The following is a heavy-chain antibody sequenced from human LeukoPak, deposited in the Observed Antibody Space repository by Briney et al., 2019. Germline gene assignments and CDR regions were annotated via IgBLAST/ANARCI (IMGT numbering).Heavy chain of an antibody. Sequence: SETLSLTCTVSGGSISSYLWSWIRQPPGKGLEWIGYIYYSGSTNYNPSLKSRVTISVDKSKNQFSLKLSSVTAADTAVYYCARSIAAAGKGLWFDPWGQGTLVTGSS. CDR3: ARSIAAAGKGLWFDP. V-gene: IGHV4-59*12. J-gene: IGHJ5*02. CDR1: GGSISSYL. D-gene: IGHD6-13*01. CDR2: IYYSGST.